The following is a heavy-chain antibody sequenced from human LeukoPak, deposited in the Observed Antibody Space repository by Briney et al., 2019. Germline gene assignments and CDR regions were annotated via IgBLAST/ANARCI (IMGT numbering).Heavy chain of an antibody. V-gene: IGHV3-33*08. CDR1: GFIFSSYT. CDR3: ARDFLSAVAGTAIYYYYGMDV. Sequence: GGSLRLSCAASGFIFSSYTMHWVRQAPGKGLEWVAVIWYDGSNKYYADSVKGRLTISRDNSKNTLYLQMNSLRAEDTAVYYCARDFLSAVAGTAIYYYYGMDVWGQGTTVTVSS. CDR2: IWYDGSNK. J-gene: IGHJ6*02. D-gene: IGHD6-19*01.